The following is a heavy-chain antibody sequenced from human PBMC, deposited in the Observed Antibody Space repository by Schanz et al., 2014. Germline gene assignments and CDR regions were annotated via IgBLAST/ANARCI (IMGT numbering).Heavy chain of an antibody. CDR2: ISSGGGST. CDR3: TADLWFGAVWGVW. V-gene: IGHV3-23*04. J-gene: IGHJ4*02. Sequence: EVQLVESGGGLVQPGGSLRLSCAASGFTFTNYAMSWVRQAPGKGLEWVSSISSGGGSTYYADSVKGRFTISRDNSKNTLYLQMNSLQTEDTAVYYCTADLWFGAVWGVWWGQGTLVTVSS. CDR1: GFTFTNYA. D-gene: IGHD3-10*01.